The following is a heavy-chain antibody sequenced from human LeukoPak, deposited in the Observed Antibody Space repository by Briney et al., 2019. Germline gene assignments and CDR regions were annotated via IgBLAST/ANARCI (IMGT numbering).Heavy chain of an antibody. CDR1: GYTFTSFP. CDR3: ARAGLQLAAYYFDY. V-gene: IGHV1-2*02. J-gene: IGHJ4*02. Sequence: ASVKVSCKTSGYTFTSFPMNWVRQAPGQGLEWMGWINPNSGGTNYAQNFQGRVTMTRDTSISTAFMELSRLTSDDTAVYYCARAGLQLAAYYFDYWGQGSLVTVSS. D-gene: IGHD6-13*01. CDR2: INPNSGGT.